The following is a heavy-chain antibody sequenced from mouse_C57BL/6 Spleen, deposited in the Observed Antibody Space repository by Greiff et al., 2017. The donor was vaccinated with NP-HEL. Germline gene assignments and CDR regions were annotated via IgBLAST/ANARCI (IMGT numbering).Heavy chain of an antibody. CDR2: IHPSDSDT. V-gene: IGHV1-74*01. J-gene: IGHJ3*01. CDR1: GYTFTSYW. Sequence: VKLMEPGAELVKPGASVKVSCKASGYTFTSYWMHWVKQRPGQGLEWIGRIHPSDSDTNYNQKFKGKATLTVDKSSSTAYMQLSSLTSEDSAVYYCAMTAQATGWFAYWGQGTLVTVSA. CDR3: AMTAQATGWFAY. D-gene: IGHD3-2*02.